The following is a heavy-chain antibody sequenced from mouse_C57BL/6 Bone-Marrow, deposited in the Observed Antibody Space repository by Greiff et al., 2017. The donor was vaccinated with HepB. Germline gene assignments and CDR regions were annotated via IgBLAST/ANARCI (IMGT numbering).Heavy chain of an antibody. D-gene: IGHD2-5*01. CDR2: ISNGGGST. V-gene: IGHV5-12*01. J-gene: IGHJ4*01. CDR1: GFTFSDYY. CDR3: ARPNYSNYGYAMDY. Sequence: EVKLVESGGGLVQPGGSLKLSCAASGFTFSDYYMYWVRQTPEKRLEWVAYISNGGGSTYYPDTVKGRFTLSRDNAKNTRYLQMNRLRTEDTAMYDCARPNYSNYGYAMDYWGQGTSVTVSS.